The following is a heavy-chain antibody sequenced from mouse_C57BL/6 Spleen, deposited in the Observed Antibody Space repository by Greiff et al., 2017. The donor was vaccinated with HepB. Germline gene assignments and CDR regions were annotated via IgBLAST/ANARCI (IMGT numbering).Heavy chain of an antibody. CDR3: TTGYGNYVPSYAMDY. CDR1: GFNIKDDY. V-gene: IGHV14-4*01. J-gene: IGHJ4*01. Sequence: EVQLQQSGAELVRPGASVKLSCTASGFNIKDDYMHWVKQRPEQGLEWIGWIDPENGDTEYASKFQGKATITADTSSNTAYLQLSSLTSEDTAVYYCTTGYGNYVPSYAMDYWGQGTSVTVSS. D-gene: IGHD2-10*02. CDR2: IDPENGDT.